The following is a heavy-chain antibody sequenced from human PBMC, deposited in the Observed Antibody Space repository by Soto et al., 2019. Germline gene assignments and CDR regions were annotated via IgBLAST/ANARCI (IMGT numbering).Heavy chain of an antibody. V-gene: IGHV4-39*01. CDR3: ARHPLYDFWSGYHGGYYYYGMDV. Sequence: SETLSLTCTVSGGSISSSSYYWGWIRQPPGKGLEWIGSIYYSGSTYYNPSLKRQVTKSVDTSKNQYTLKLSSVTAADKAVYYCARHPLYDFWSGYHGGYYYYGMDVWGQGTTVT. J-gene: IGHJ6*02. CDR1: GGSISSSSYY. CDR2: IYYSGST. D-gene: IGHD3-3*01.